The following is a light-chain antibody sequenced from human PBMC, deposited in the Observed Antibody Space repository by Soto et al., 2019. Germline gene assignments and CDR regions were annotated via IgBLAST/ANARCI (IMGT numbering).Light chain of an antibody. CDR3: QQRSNWPPIT. J-gene: IGKJ5*01. CDR2: DAS. Sequence: EIVLTQSPATLSLSPGERATRSCRASQSVSSYLAWYQQKPGQAPRLLIYDASNRATGIPARFSGSGSGTDFTLTISSLEPEDVAVYYCQQRSNWPPITFGQGTRLEIK. CDR1: QSVSSY. V-gene: IGKV3-11*01.